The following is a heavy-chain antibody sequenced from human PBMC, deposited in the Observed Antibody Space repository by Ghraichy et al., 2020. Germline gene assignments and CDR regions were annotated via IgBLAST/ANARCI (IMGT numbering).Heavy chain of an antibody. CDR3: ARGLHCRSTSCYLDAFDI. D-gene: IGHD2-2*01. CDR2: INHSGST. CDR1: GGSFSGYY. Sequence: SETLSLTCAVYGGSFSGYYWSWIRQPPGKGLEWIGEINHSGSTNYNPSLKSRVTISLDTSKNQFSLKLTSVTAADTAVYYCARGLHCRSTSCYLDAFDIWGPGKMVTVSS. V-gene: IGHV4-34*01. J-gene: IGHJ3*02.